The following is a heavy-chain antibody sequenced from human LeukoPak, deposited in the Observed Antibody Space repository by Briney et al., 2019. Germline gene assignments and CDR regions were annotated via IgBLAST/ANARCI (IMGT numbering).Heavy chain of an antibody. CDR1: GGSFSGYY. J-gene: IGHJ4*02. CDR2: INHSGST. CDR3: ARGWWLPGSFDY. Sequence: SETLSLTCAVYGGSFSGYYWSWIRQPPGKGLEWIGEINHSGSTNYNPSLKSRVTISVDTSKNQFSLKLSSVTAADTAVYYCARGWWLPGSFDYWGQGTLVTVSS. D-gene: IGHD5-12*01. V-gene: IGHV4-34*01.